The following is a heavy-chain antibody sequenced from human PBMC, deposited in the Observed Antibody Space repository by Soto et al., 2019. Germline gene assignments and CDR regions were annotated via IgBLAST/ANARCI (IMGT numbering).Heavy chain of an antibody. J-gene: IGHJ3*02. V-gene: IGHV4-4*02. CDR2: IYHSGST. Sequence: QVQLQESGPGLVKPSGTLSLTCAVSGGSISSSNWWSWVRQPPGKGLEWIGEIYHSGSTNYNPSLNSRVTISVDKSKNQFSLKRSSVTAADTAVYYCARGHPTLWGVGAFDIWGQGTMVTVSS. CDR1: GGSISSSNW. CDR3: ARGHPTLWGVGAFDI. D-gene: IGHD1-26*01.